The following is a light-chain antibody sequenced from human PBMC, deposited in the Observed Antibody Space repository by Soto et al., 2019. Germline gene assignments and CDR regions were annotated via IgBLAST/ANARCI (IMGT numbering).Light chain of an antibody. Sequence: DIQMTQSPSSLSASVGDRVTIICRASQSVSTRLAWYQQKPGKAPKVLIYDASSWAGGVPSRFTGSGSGTEFTLTINSLQPDDFATYYCQQYNSYPWTFGQGTKVDIK. CDR3: QQYNSYPWT. V-gene: IGKV1-5*02. CDR1: QSVSTR. CDR2: DAS. J-gene: IGKJ1*01.